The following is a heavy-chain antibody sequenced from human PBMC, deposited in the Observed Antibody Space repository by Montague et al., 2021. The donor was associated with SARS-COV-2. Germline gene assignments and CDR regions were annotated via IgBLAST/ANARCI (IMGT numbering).Heavy chain of an antibody. V-gene: IGHV4-34*01. CDR3: ARGLHESLDY. J-gene: IGHJ4*02. CDR2: INHSGST. CDR1: GGSFSGYY. Sequence: SETLSLTCAVYGGSFSGYYWSWIRQPPGKGLEWIGEINHSGSTNYNPSLKSRVTISVDTSKNQFSLKLSSVTAANTAVYYCARGLHESLDYWGQGTLVTVSS.